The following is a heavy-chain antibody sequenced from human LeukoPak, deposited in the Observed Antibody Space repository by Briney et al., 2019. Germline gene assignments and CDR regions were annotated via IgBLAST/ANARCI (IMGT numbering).Heavy chain of an antibody. D-gene: IGHD4-17*01. Sequence: SETLSLTCTVSGYSISSGYYWGWIRQPPGKGLEWIGSIYYSGSTYYNPSLKSRVTISVDTSKNQFSLKLSSVTAADTAVYYCARATGPSSGYYYYIDVWGKGTTVTVSS. J-gene: IGHJ6*03. V-gene: IGHV4-38-2*02. CDR2: IYYSGST. CDR3: ARATGPSSGYYYYIDV. CDR1: GYSISSGYY.